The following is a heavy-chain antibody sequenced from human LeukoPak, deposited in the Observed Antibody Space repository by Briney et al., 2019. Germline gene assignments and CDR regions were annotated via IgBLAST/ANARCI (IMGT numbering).Heavy chain of an antibody. CDR2: INHSGNN. J-gene: IGHJ4*02. V-gene: IGHV4-59*01. Sequence: SETLSLTCSVSGGSISSYFWSWIRQPPGKGLEWIGYINHSGNNYYNPSLKSRVTISVDTSKNQLSLKLSSVTAADTAVYYCARGQGSGSYYLDYWGQGTLVTVSS. CDR3: ARGQGSGSYYLDY. CDR1: GGSISSYF. D-gene: IGHD1-26*01.